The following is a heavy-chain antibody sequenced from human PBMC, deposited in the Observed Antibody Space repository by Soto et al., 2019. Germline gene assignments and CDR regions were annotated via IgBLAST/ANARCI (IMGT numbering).Heavy chain of an antibody. Sequence: SETLSLTCTVSGGSIRSYCWTWIRQPPGKGLEWIAYINYSGSTNFNPSLKSRVTISVDTSKKQFSLKLNSVTAADTAVYYCARDVGYCSSTSCPRGWFDPWGQGTLVTVSS. D-gene: IGHD2-2*01. CDR2: INYSGST. J-gene: IGHJ5*02. V-gene: IGHV4-59*01. CDR1: GGSIRSYC. CDR3: ARDVGYCSSTSCPRGWFDP.